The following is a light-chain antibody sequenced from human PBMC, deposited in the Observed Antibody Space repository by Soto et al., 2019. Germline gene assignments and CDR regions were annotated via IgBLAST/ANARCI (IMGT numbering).Light chain of an antibody. CDR1: SGHSTYA. V-gene: IGLV4-69*01. Sequence: QSVLTQSPSASASLGASVKLTCTLSSGHSTYAIAWHQQQAEKGPRYLMNLNSDGSHSKGDGIPDRFSGSSSGAERYLTISSLQSDAEADYYCQTWGSGIVVFGGGTQLTVL. CDR2: LNSDGSH. J-gene: IGLJ2*01. CDR3: QTWGSGIVV.